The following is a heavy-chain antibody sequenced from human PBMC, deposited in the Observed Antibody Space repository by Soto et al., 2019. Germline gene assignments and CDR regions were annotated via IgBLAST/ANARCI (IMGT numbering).Heavy chain of an antibody. CDR1: GFTFSDYY. Sequence: GGSLRLSCAASGFTFSDYYMSWIRQAPGKGLEWVSYISSSGSTIYYADSVKGRFTISRTNAKNTLYLQMNSLRAEDTAVYYCARDSLGEYAFDIWGQGTMVTVSS. D-gene: IGHD3-16*01. CDR3: ARDSLGEYAFDI. V-gene: IGHV3-11*01. J-gene: IGHJ3*02. CDR2: ISSSGSTI.